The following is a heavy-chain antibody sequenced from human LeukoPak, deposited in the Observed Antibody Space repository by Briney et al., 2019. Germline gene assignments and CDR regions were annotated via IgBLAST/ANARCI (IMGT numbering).Heavy chain of an antibody. J-gene: IGHJ4*02. D-gene: IGHD3-22*01. CDR2: INQGGSEK. Sequence: GGSLRLSCAASGFPFSTHWMSWVRQAPGKGLEWVANINQGGSEKYYVDSVKGRFTISRDNAKNSLYLQMNSLRAEDTAVYYCASVGHYYDSSGYYSYYFDYWGQGTLVTVSS. V-gene: IGHV3-7*05. CDR3: ASVGHYYDSSGYYSYYFDY. CDR1: GFPFSTHW.